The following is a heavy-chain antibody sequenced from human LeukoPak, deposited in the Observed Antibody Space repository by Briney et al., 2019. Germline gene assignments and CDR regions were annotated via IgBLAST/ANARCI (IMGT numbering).Heavy chain of an antibody. CDR2: IYYSGST. D-gene: IGHD4-17*01. Sequence: TSETLSLTCTVSGGSISSYYWSWIRQPPGKGLEWIGYIYYSGSTNYNPSLKSRVTISVDTSKNQFSLKLSSVTAADTAVYYCASYGDYLSGYFDYWGQGTLVTVSS. CDR1: GGSISSYY. J-gene: IGHJ4*02. CDR3: ASYGDYLSGYFDY. V-gene: IGHV4-59*08.